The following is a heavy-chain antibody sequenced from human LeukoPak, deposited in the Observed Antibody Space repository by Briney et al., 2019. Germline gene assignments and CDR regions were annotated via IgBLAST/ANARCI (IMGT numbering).Heavy chain of an antibody. CDR1: GFTFDDYT. Sequence: PGGSLRLSCAASGFTFDDYTMHWVRQAPGKGLGWVSLISWDGGSTYYADSVKDRFTISRDNSKNSLYLQMNSLRTEDTALYYCAKDAYYYDSSGYHRGFFDYWGQGTLVTVSS. D-gene: IGHD3-22*01. CDR2: ISWDGGST. J-gene: IGHJ4*02. V-gene: IGHV3-43*01. CDR3: AKDAYYYDSSGYHRGFFDY.